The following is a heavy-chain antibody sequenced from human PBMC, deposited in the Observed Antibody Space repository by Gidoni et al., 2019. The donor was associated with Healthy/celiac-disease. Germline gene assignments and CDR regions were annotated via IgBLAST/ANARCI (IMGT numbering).Heavy chain of an antibody. Sequence: EVQLVESGGGFVKPGGSLRLSCAASGFTFSRNSMNWVRPAPGKALEWVSSINSSSSYIYYADSVKGRFTISRDNAKNSLYLQMNSLRAEDTAVYYCAREGIVGATPLSYNWFDPWGQGTLVTVSS. CDR2: INSSSSYI. D-gene: IGHD1-26*01. J-gene: IGHJ5*02. V-gene: IGHV3-21*01. CDR3: AREGIVGATPLSYNWFDP. CDR1: GFTFSRNS.